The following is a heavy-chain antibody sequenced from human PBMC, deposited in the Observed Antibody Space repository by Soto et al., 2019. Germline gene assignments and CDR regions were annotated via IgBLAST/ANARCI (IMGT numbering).Heavy chain of an antibody. CDR2: IYPSDSDT. CDR1: GYTFTIYW. Sequence: PGEYLKISCQVSGYTFTIYWIGWVRQMPGKGLEWMGIIYPSDSDTRYSPSFQGQVTISADQSINTAYLQWDSLKASDTAIYYCARHAHTVADPFDLWGQGTRVTVSS. D-gene: IGHD4-17*01. J-gene: IGHJ4*02. V-gene: IGHV5-51*01. CDR3: ARHAHTVADPFDL.